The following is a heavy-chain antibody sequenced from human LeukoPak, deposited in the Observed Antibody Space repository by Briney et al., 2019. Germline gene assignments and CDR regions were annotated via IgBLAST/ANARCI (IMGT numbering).Heavy chain of an antibody. J-gene: IGHJ4*02. CDR2: TSHSGST. D-gene: IGHD6-13*01. V-gene: IGHV4-34*01. CDR3: AREGIIVAGGTWDY. CDR1: GESFSVYY. Sequence: SETLSLTCAVYGESFSVYYWSWLRQPPGKGREWIGETSHSGSTNYNPSLKSRVSISVDTSKKQFSLRLTSVTAADTAVYYCAREGIIVAGGTWDYWGQGTLVTVSS.